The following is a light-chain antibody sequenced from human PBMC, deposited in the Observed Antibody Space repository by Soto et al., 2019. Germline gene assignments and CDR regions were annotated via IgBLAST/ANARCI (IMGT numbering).Light chain of an antibody. CDR3: CSYAGDYTVI. V-gene: IGLV2-11*01. CDR1: GSDVGGYNY. Sequence: QSALTQPRSVSGSPGQSVTISCTGTGSDVGGYNYVTWYQQHPGKAPKLMIYDVSRWPSGVPDRFSGSKSGNTASLTISGIQAEDEADYYCCSYAGDYTVIFGGGTKLTVL. CDR2: DVS. J-gene: IGLJ2*01.